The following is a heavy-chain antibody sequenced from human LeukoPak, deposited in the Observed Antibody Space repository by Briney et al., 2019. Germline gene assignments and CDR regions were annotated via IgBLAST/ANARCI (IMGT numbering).Heavy chain of an antibody. J-gene: IGHJ6*03. D-gene: IGHD6-19*01. Sequence: SETLSLTCAVSGYSISSGYYWSWIRHPPGKGLEWIGEINHSGSTNYNPSLKSRVTISVDTSKNQFSLKLSSVTAADTAVYYCARGRWGIAVAGTYRYYYMDVWGKGTTVTVSS. V-gene: IGHV4-34*01. CDR1: GYSISSGYY. CDR2: INHSGST. CDR3: ARGRWGIAVAGTYRYYYMDV.